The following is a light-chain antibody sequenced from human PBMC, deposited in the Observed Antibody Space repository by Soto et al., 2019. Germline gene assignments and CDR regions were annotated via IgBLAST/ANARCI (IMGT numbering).Light chain of an antibody. Sequence: QAVVTQPPSVSGAPGRRVSISCTRSSSNIGAGYDVHWYQQLPGTSPKLLVYGNSNRPSGVPDRFAGSESGTSASLAITGLQAEDEADYYCQSYDSSLSGSVFGGGTKLTVL. V-gene: IGLV1-40*01. CDR2: GNS. CDR1: SSNIGAGYD. CDR3: QSYDSSLSGSV. J-gene: IGLJ3*02.